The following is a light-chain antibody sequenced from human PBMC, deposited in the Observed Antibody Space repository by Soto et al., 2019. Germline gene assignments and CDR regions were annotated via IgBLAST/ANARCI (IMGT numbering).Light chain of an antibody. CDR2: GAS. J-gene: IGKJ4*01. Sequence: EIVLTQSPGTLSLSPGERATLSCRASQSVSSSYLAWYQQKPGQAPRLLIYGASSRATGIPDRFSGSGSGTDFTITISRLEPEDFAVYYCHQYDSSPLTFGGGPKVEIK. CDR1: QSVSSSY. V-gene: IGKV3-20*01. CDR3: HQYDSSPLT.